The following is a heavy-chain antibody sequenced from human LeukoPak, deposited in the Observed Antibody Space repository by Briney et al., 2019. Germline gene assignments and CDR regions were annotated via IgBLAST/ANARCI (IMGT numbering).Heavy chain of an antibody. CDR3: ARVSGRRGYSGYDLRSTHFDL. J-gene: IGHJ2*01. CDR1: GGSISSNSYY. CDR2: KHYSGGT. V-gene: IGHV4-39*07. Sequence: SETLSLTCTVSGGSISSNSYYWGWIRQPPGKGLEWIGSKHYSGGTNYNPSLKSRVTISVDTSKNQFSLKLSSVTAADTAVYYCARVSGRRGYSGYDLRSTHFDLWGRGTLVTVSS. D-gene: IGHD5-12*01.